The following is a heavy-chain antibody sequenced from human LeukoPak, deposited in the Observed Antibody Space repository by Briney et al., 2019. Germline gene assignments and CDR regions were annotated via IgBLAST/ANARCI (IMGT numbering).Heavy chain of an antibody. D-gene: IGHD2-2*02. CDR3: AREFELEFCSSINCYKCYWFDP. Sequence: ASVKVSCKAFGDTFSSYTISWVRQAPGQGLEWMGGIIPIFGTANYAQKFQGRVTITTDESTSTAYMELNSLRYEDTAVYYCAREFELEFCSSINCYKCYWFDPWGQGTLVTVSS. J-gene: IGHJ5*02. CDR2: IIPIFGTA. V-gene: IGHV1-69*05. CDR1: GDTFSSYT.